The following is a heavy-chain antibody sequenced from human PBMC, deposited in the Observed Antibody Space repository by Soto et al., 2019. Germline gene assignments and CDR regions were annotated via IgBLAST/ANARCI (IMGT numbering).Heavy chain of an antibody. Sequence: SETLSLTCTVSGVTVSSDAYYWSWIRQPPGKGLEWIGNIYHTGSTYYSPSLKSRVDISLDRSTNQFSLRLSSVTAADTVVYYCARYRFSGTKWSKFDYWGQGTLVTVSS. D-gene: IGHD3-16*02. CDR2: IYHTGST. J-gene: IGHJ4*02. CDR3: ARYRFSGTKWSKFDY. CDR1: GVTVSSDAYY. V-gene: IGHV4-31*03.